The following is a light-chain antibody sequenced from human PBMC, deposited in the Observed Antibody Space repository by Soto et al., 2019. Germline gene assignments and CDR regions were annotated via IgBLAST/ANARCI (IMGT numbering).Light chain of an antibody. CDR3: QQYENYWT. CDR2: EAS. Sequence: DIQMTKSPPTLYASVGARVTITCRASQSIANWLAWYQHKPGKAPKLLIYEASSLASGVPSRFSGSGSGTEFTLTINSLQPEDFAFYYCQQYENYWTFGQGTKVEI. CDR1: QSIANW. J-gene: IGKJ1*01. V-gene: IGKV1-5*01.